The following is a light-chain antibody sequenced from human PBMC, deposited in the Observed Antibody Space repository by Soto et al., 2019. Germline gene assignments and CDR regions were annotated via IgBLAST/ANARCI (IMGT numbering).Light chain of an antibody. CDR3: QQRSNWPSIT. Sequence: SPAALSLSTGERATLSCRASQSVSSYLAWYQQKPGQAPRLLIYDASNRATGIPARFSGSGSGTDFTLTISSLEPEDVAVYYCQQRSNWPSITFGQGTLLEIK. CDR2: DAS. CDR1: QSVSSY. V-gene: IGKV3-11*01. J-gene: IGKJ5*01.